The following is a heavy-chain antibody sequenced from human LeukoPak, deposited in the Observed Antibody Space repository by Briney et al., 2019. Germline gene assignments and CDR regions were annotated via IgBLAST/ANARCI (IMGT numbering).Heavy chain of an antibody. CDR2: FHHSGST. J-gene: IGHJ4*02. CDR1: GYSISSGYY. V-gene: IGHV4-38-2*01. CDR3: ARHPGYDILTGYYPWYFDY. Sequence: SETLSLTCAVSGYSISSGYYWGWIRQPPGKGLKWIGSFHHSGSTYYNPSLKRRVTISVDTSKNQFSLKLSSVTAADTAVYYCARHPGYDILTGYYPWYFDYWGQGTLVTVSS. D-gene: IGHD3-9*01.